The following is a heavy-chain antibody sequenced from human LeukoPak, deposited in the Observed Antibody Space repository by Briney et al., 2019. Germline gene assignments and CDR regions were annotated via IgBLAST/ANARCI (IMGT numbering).Heavy chain of an antibody. CDR2: IYYSGST. V-gene: IGHV4-59*01. D-gene: IGHD6-13*01. CDR1: GGSISSYY. CDR3: ARDRRSAGSDAFEI. Sequence: PSETLSLTCIVSGGSISSYYWTWIRQPPGKGLEWMGYIYYSGSTTYNPSLKSRVTISVDTSKNQFSLKLTSVTAADAAVYYCARDRRSAGSDAFEIWGQGTVVTVSS. J-gene: IGHJ3*02.